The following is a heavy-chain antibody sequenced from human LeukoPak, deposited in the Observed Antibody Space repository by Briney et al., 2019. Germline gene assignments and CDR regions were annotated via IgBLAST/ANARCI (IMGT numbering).Heavy chain of an antibody. V-gene: IGHV4-34*01. Sequence: SETLSLTCAVYGGSFSGYYWSWIRQPPGKGLEWIGEINHSGSTNYNPSLKSRVTKSVDTSKNQFSLKLSSVTAADTAVYCCAREEYYSNSGYWYFDLWGGGSLVGDPS. J-gene: IGHJ2*01. CDR2: INHSGST. CDR1: GGSFSGYY. D-gene: IGHD4-11*01. CDR3: AREEYYSNSGYWYFDL.